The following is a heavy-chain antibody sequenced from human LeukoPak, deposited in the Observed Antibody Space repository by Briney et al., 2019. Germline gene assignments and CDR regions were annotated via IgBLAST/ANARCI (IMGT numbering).Heavy chain of an antibody. D-gene: IGHD3-16*01. V-gene: IGHV1-24*01. Sequence: GASVKVSCKVSGYTLTELSMHWVRQAPGKGLEWMGGFDPEDGETIYAQKFQGRVTMTEGTSTDTAYMELSSLRSEDTAVYYCATSGGGAWDYWGQGTLVTVSS. J-gene: IGHJ4*02. CDR1: GYTLTELS. CDR3: ATSGGGAWDY. CDR2: FDPEDGET.